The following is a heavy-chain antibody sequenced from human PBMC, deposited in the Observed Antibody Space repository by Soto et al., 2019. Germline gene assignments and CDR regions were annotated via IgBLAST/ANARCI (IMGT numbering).Heavy chain of an antibody. J-gene: IGHJ4*02. CDR2: IYHSGST. V-gene: IGHV4-30-2*01. CDR3: ARGSTGQGFDY. CDR1: GGSISSGGYS. D-gene: IGHD4-17*01. Sequence: PSETLSLTCAVSGGSISSGGYSWSWIRQPPGKGLEWIGYIYHSGSTYYNPSLKSRVTISVDRSKNQFSLKLSSVTAADTAVYYCARGSTGQGFDYWGQGTLVTVSS.